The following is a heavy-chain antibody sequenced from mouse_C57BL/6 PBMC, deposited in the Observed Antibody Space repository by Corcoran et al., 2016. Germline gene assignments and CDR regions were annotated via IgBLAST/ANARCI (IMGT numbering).Heavy chain of an antibody. CDR3: ARRYYGSSYHFDY. CDR1: GYTFTDYY. J-gene: IGHJ2*01. V-gene: IGHV1-19*01. CDR2: INPYNGGT. D-gene: IGHD1-1*01. Sequence: EVQLQQSGPVLVKPGASVKMSCNASGYTFTDYYMNWVKQSHGKSLEWIGVINPYNGGTSYNQKFKGKATLTVDKSSSTAYMELNSLTSEDSAVYYCARRYYGSSYHFDYWGQGTTLTVSS.